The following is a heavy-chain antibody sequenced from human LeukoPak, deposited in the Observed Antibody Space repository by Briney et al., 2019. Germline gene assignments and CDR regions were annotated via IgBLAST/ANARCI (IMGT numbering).Heavy chain of an antibody. CDR2: ISSSGSTI. J-gene: IGHJ5*02. D-gene: IGHD3-3*01. Sequence: GGSLRLSCAASGFTFSDYYMSWIRQAPGKGLEWVSYISSSGSTIYYADSVKGRFTISRDNAKNSLYLQMNSLRAEDTAVYYCARAYYDFWSGNWFDPWGQGTLVTVSS. CDR1: GFTFSDYY. V-gene: IGHV3-11*01. CDR3: ARAYYDFWSGNWFDP.